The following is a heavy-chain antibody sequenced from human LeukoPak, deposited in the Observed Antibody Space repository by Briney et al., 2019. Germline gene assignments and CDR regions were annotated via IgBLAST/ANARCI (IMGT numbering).Heavy chain of an antibody. D-gene: IGHD1-1*01. J-gene: IGHJ4*02. CDR2: IYNSGSI. CDR1: GASISSGTYY. CDR3: AREVPINLYFDC. Sequence: SQTLSLTCTVSGASISSGTYYWSWIRQHPGKGLEWIGYIYNSGSIYYNPSLESRVTISEDRSKNQFSLKLSSVTAADTAVYYCAREVPINLYFDCWGQGTLVTVSS. V-gene: IGHV4-31*03.